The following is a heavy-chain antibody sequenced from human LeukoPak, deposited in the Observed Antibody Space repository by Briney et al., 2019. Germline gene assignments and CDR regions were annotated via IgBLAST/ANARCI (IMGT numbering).Heavy chain of an antibody. CDR2: INHSGST. CDR3: ARGLRGYNWFDP. J-gene: IGHJ5*02. Sequence: SETLSLTCAVYGGSFSGYYWSWIRQPPGKGLEWIGEINHSGSTNYNPSLKSRVTISVDTSKNQFSLKLSSVTAADTAVYYCARGLRGYNWFDPWGQGTLVTVSS. CDR1: GGSFSGYY. V-gene: IGHV4-34*01. D-gene: IGHD2-15*01.